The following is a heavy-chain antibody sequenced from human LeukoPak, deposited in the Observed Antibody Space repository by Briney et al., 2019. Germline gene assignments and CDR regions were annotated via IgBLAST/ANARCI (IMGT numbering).Heavy chain of an antibody. V-gene: IGHV1-3*01. CDR1: GYTFTSYA. Sequence: GASVKVSCKASGYTFTSYAMHWVRQTPGQRLEWMGWINAGNGNTKYSQKFPGRVTITRDTSASTAYMELSSLRSEDTAVYYCARYCSSTSCYLPDYYYYGMDVWGQGTTVTVSS. CDR2: INAGNGNT. J-gene: IGHJ6*02. D-gene: IGHD2-2*01. CDR3: ARYCSSTSCYLPDYYYYGMDV.